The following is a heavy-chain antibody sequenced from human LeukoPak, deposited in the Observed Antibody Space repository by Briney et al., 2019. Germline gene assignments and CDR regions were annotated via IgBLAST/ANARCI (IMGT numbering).Heavy chain of an antibody. CDR2: INPNSGGT. CDR1: AYTYTGYY. D-gene: IGHD3-10*01. V-gene: IGHV1-2*04. J-gene: IGHJ4*02. CDR3: ARGAWFGELYFDY. Sequence: ASVKVSCKASAYTYTGYYMHWVRQAPGQGLEWMGWINPNSGGTNYAQKFQGWVTMTRDTSISTAYMELSRLRSDDTAVYYCARGAWFGELYFDYWGQGTLVTVSS.